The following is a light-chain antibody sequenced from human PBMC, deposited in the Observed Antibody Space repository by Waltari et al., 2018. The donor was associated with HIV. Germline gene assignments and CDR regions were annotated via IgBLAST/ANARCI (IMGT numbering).Light chain of an antibody. CDR2: GAF. Sequence: ETVMTQSPATVSVSPGDRVTLPCRASQTVGTNVAWYQQTLGQAPRLLIYVTSGAFTRAAGIPARFSGTGSGTDFTLTISSLESEDFAVYYCQQYATWPLTFGGGTRVAIK. CDR3: QQYATWPLT. V-gene: IGKV3-15*01. CDR1: QTVGTN. J-gene: IGKJ4*01.